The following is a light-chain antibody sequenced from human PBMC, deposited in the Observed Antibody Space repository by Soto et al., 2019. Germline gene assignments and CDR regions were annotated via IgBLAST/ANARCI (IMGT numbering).Light chain of an antibody. Sequence: QSVLTQPPSASGSPGQSVTISCTGTSSDVGGYNYVSWYQHHPGKAPKLIIYEVYKRPSEVPDRFSGSKSGNTAALTVSGLQAEDEADYYCSSYVGTNSYVFGTGTKLTVL. J-gene: IGLJ1*01. V-gene: IGLV2-8*01. CDR2: EVY. CDR3: SSYVGTNSYV. CDR1: SSDVGGYNY.